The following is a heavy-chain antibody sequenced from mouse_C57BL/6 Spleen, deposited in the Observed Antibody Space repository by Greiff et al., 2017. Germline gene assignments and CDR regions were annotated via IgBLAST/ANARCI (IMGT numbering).Heavy chain of an antibody. V-gene: IGHV1-26*01. CDR3: ARSRITTVVAPHYYAMDY. Sequence: VQLQQSGPELVKPGASVKISCKASGYTFTDYYMNWVKQSHGKSLEWIGDINPNNGGTRYNQKFKGKATLTVDKSSSTAYMGLRSLTSEDSAVYYCARSRITTVVAPHYYAMDYWGQGTSVTVSS. CDR1: GYTFTDYY. J-gene: IGHJ4*01. CDR2: INPNNGGT. D-gene: IGHD1-1*01.